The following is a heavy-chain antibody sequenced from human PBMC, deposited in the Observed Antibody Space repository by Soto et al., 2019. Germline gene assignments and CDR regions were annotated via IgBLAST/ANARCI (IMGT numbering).Heavy chain of an antibody. CDR2: IIPIFGTA. CDR3: ARATVDTAMATYYYYGMDV. V-gene: IGHV1-69*01. J-gene: IGHJ6*02. Sequence: QVQLVQSGAEVKKPGSSVKVSCKASGGTFSSYAISWVRQAPGQGLEWMGGIIPIFGTANYAQKFQGRVTITADESTSTAYMGLSSLRSEDTAVYYCARATVDTAMATYYYYGMDVWGQGTTVTVSS. CDR1: GGTFSSYA. D-gene: IGHD5-18*01.